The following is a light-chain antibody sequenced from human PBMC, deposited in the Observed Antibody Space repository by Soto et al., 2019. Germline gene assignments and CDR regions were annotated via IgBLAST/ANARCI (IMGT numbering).Light chain of an antibody. Sequence: EIVMTQSPATLSVSPGERATLSCRASQSLSSSLAWYQQKPGQAPRLLIYDASTRATDIPARFSGSGSGTDFTLTISSLQPEDSAVYYCLQYFRWRTFGQGTKVEIK. CDR2: DAS. CDR1: QSLSSS. V-gene: IGKV3-15*01. CDR3: LQYFRWRT. J-gene: IGKJ1*01.